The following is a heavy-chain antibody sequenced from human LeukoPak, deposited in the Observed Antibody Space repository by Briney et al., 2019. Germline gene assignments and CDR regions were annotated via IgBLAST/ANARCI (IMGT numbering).Heavy chain of an antibody. CDR2: IYYSGST. J-gene: IGHJ3*02. V-gene: IGHV4-59*08. CDR1: GGSISSYY. Sequence: KPSETLSLTCTVSGGSISSYYWSWIRQPPGKGLEWIGYIYYSGSTNYNPSLKSRVTISVDTSKNQFSLKLSSVTAAGTAVYYCAGPREDYYDSSGYYSLQAFDIWGQGTMVTVSS. D-gene: IGHD3-22*01. CDR3: AGPREDYYDSSGYYSLQAFDI.